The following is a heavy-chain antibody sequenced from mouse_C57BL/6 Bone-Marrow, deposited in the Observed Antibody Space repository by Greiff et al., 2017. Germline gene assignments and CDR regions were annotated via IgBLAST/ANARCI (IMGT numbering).Heavy chain of an antibody. D-gene: IGHD2-4*01. CDR3: TGYDYDSGSAMDY. Sequence: EVKLMESGGGLVQPGGSMKLSCVASGFTFSNYWMNWVRQSPEKGLEWVAQIRLKSDNYATHYAESVKGRFTISRDDSKSSVYLQMNNLRAEDTGIYYCTGYDYDSGSAMDYWGQGTSVTVSS. CDR1: GFTFSNYW. J-gene: IGHJ4*01. V-gene: IGHV6-3*01. CDR2: IRLKSDNYAT.